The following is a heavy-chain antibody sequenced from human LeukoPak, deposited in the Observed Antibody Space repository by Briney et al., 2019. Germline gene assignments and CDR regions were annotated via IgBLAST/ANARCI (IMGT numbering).Heavy chain of an antibody. Sequence: SETLSLTCTVSGGSVSSGSYYWNWIRQPPGKGLERIGYIHYTGSTNYNPSLKSRVTISVDTSKSQFSLKLSSVTAADTAVYYCARRYNWNYAFDYWGQGSLVTVSS. J-gene: IGHJ4*02. V-gene: IGHV4-61*01. D-gene: IGHD1-7*01. CDR3: ARRYNWNYAFDY. CDR2: IHYTGST. CDR1: GGSVSSGSYY.